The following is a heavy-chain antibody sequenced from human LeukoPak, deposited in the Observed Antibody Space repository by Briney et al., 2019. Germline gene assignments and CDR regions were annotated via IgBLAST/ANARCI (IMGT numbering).Heavy chain of an antibody. D-gene: IGHD2-2*01. V-gene: IGHV3-21*01. CDR3: AKVVVPAASPLNWFDP. Sequence: GGSLRLSCAASGFDLSTYEMNWVRQAPGKGLEWVSSISSSSSYIYYADSVKGRFTISRDNAQNSLYLQMNSLRAEDTAVYYCAKVVVPAASPLNWFDPWGQGTLVTVSS. J-gene: IGHJ5*02. CDR2: ISSSSSYI. CDR1: GFDLSTYE.